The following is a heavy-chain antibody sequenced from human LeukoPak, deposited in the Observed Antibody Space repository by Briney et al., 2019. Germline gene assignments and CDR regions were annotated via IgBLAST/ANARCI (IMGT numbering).Heavy chain of an antibody. Sequence: GGSLRLSCAASGFTFDDYGMSWVRQAPGKGLEWVSGINWNGGSTGYADSVKGRFTISRDNSKNTLYLQMNSLRAEDTAVYYCAKVGGIAARLAYFDYWGQGTLVTVSS. CDR1: GFTFDDYG. V-gene: IGHV3-20*04. J-gene: IGHJ4*02. CDR2: INWNGGST. D-gene: IGHD6-6*01. CDR3: AKVGGIAARLAYFDY.